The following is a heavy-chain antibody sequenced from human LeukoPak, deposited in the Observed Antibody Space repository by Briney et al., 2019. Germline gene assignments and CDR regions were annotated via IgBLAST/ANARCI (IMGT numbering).Heavy chain of an antibody. CDR1: GYTFTSYA. D-gene: IGHD1-7*01. Sequence: GASVKVPCKASGYTFTSYAVNWVRQAPGQGLEWMGWINPNSGGTNYAQEFQGRVTMTRDTSISTAYMELSRLRSDDTAVYYCARVAQVNYAYYFDYWGQGTLVTVSS. CDR3: ARVAQVNYAYYFDY. J-gene: IGHJ4*02. CDR2: INPNSGGT. V-gene: IGHV1-2*02.